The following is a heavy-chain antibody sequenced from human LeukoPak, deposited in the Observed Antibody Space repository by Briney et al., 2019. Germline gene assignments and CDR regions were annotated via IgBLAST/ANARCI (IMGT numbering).Heavy chain of an antibody. CDR2: INPNSGGT. CDR1: GYTFTGYY. Sequence: ASVKVSCKASGYTFTGYYMHWVRQAPGQVLEWMGWINPNSGGTNYAQKFQGRVTMTRDTSISTAYMELSRLRSDDTAVYYCARSLLDFWSGYQPFDYWGQGTLVTVSS. CDR3: ARSLLDFWSGYQPFDY. V-gene: IGHV1-2*02. D-gene: IGHD3-3*01. J-gene: IGHJ4*02.